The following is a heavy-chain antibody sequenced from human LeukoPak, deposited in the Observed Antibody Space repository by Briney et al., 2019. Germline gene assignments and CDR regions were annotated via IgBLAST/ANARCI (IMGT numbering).Heavy chain of an antibody. CDR3: ARGSGIAAAGTSWVYYFDY. V-gene: IGHV1-46*01. CDR2: INPSGGST. CDR1: GYTFTSYY. J-gene: IGHJ4*02. D-gene: IGHD6-13*01. Sequence: GASVKVSCKASGYTFTSYYMHWVRQAPGQGLEWMGIINPSGGSTSYAQKFQGRVTMTRDTSTSTVYMELSSLRSEDTAVYYCARGSGIAAAGTSWVYYFDYWGQGTLVTVSS.